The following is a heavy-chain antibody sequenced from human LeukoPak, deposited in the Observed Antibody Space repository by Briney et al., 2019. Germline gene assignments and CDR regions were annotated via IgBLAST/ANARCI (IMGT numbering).Heavy chain of an antibody. CDR3: AKRVHRWEPQVDDGFDI. J-gene: IGHJ3*02. CDR1: GYTFTSYY. Sequence: GASVKVSCKASGYTFTSYYIHWVRQAPGQGLEWMGIINPGGGNTNYAQKFQGRVTLTRDTSTSTVYMELRSLRPEDTAVYYCAKRVHRWEPQVDDGFDIWGQGTMVTVSS. V-gene: IGHV1-46*01. CDR2: INPGGGNT. D-gene: IGHD1-26*01.